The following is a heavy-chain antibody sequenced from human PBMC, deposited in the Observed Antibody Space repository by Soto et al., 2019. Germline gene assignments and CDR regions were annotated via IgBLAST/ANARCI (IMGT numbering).Heavy chain of an antibody. Sequence: SQTRSLTYAAYGGSCSGYYWSWIRHPPGNGLEWIVEISRRGRTNDDPYLPSLVTISVDRSENQFSLKLSSVRAADTAVYYCARDPWFDPWGXGTLVTVS. CDR3: ARDPWFDP. CDR2: ISRRGRT. J-gene: IGHJ5*02. V-gene: IGHV4-34*01. CDR1: GGSCSGYY.